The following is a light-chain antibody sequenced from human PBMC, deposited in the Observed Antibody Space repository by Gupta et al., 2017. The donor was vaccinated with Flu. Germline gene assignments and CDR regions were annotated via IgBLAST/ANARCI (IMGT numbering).Light chain of an antibody. V-gene: IGLV6-57*03. CDR2: VEN. CDR1: SGSIASNV. Sequence: NFMLTQPHSVSQSPGKTVTISCTRSSGSIASNVVHWDQQRPGSAPTSLIEVENQRPAGVTERVAGYFYGSYTYAYLNISGLKTKDEDDDYYKSYNRNNGVFGGGTKLTVL. J-gene: IGLJ2*01. CDR3: KSYNRNNGV.